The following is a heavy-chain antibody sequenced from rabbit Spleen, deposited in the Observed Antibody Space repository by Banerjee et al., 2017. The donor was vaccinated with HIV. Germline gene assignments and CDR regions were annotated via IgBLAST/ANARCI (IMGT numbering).Heavy chain of an antibody. CDR2: IYAGASGST. Sequence: QSLEESGGDLVKPEGSLTLTCTASGFSFSSAYDMCWVRQAPGKGLEWIACIYAGASGSTYYASWAKGRFTISKASSTTVTLQMTSLTAADTATYFCAREDVGGSISLWGPGTLVTVS. J-gene: IGHJ4*01. V-gene: IGHV1S40*01. D-gene: IGHD1-1*01. CDR1: GFSFSSAYD. CDR3: AREDVGGSISL.